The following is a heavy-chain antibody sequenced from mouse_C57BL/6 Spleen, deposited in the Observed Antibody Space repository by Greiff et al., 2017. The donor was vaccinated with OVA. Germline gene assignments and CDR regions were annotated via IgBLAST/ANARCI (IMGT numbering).Heavy chain of an antibody. J-gene: IGHJ1*03. Sequence: EVKLQESGPGLVKPSQSLSLTCSVTGYSITSGYYWNWIRQFPGNKLEWMGYISYDGSNNYNPSLKNRISITRDTSKNQFFLKLNSVTTEDTATYYCASGGVYYGSSYWYFDVWGTGTTVTVSS. CDR2: ISYDGSN. CDR1: GYSITSGYY. V-gene: IGHV3-6*01. D-gene: IGHD1-1*01. CDR3: ASGGVYYGSSYWYFDV.